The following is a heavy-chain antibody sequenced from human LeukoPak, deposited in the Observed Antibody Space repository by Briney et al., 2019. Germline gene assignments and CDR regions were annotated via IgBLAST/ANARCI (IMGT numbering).Heavy chain of an antibody. D-gene: IGHD5-18*01. CDR2: MNPNSGNT. CDR3: ARAGNSEPIQHVTEYYYYGMDA. CDR1: GYTFTSYD. V-gene: IGHV1-8*01. J-gene: IGHJ6*02. Sequence: ASVKVSCKASGYTFTSYDINWVRQATGQGLEWMGWMNPNSGNTGYAQKFQGRVTMTRNTSISTAYMELSSLRSEDTAVYYCARAGNSEPIQHVTEYYYYGMDAWGQGTTVTVSS.